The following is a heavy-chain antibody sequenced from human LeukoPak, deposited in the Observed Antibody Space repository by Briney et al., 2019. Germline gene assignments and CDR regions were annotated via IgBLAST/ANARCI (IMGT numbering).Heavy chain of an antibody. Sequence: GGSLRLSCAASGLTFSSYNMNWVRQAPGKGLEWVSSISRSSTYISYADSVKARFTISRDNAKNSLYLQMSSLRAEDTAVYYCARLETTPYYFDYWGQGTLVTVSS. CDR1: GLTFSSYN. J-gene: IGHJ4*02. CDR2: ISRSSTYI. CDR3: ARLETTPYYFDY. V-gene: IGHV3-21*01. D-gene: IGHD1-1*01.